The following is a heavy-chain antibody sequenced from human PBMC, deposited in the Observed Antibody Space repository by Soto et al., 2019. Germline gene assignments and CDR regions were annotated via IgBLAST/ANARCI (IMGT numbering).Heavy chain of an antibody. CDR1: GVSISSYY. D-gene: IGHD5-18*01. CDR3: ARLDTALDY. CDR2: IYYSGST. V-gene: IGHV4-59*08. J-gene: IGHJ4*02. Sequence: SETLSLTCTVSGVSISSYYWSWIRQPPGKGLEWIGYIYYSGSTSYNPSLKSRVTFSQDTSKNLFSLRLMFVTAADTAVYYCARLDTALDYWGQGTLVTVSS.